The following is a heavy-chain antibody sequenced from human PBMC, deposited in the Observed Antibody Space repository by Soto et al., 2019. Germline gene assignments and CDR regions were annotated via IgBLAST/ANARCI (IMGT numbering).Heavy chain of an antibody. D-gene: IGHD6-13*01. CDR3: ERAYGAAWYFFGY. Sequence: PGGPLRLSCAASGFTVNTYHVSWVRQAPEKGLEWVAVLFSGGDTKYGDSMKGRDTLSRDNSKNTLYLQMNNLRAEYTALYYCERAYGAAWYFFGYLGQGSMVTVSS. CDR1: GFTVNTYH. J-gene: IGHJ4*02. CDR2: LFSGGDT. V-gene: IGHV3-66*01.